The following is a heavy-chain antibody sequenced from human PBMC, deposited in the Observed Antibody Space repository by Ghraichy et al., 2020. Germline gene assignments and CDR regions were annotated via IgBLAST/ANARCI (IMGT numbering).Heavy chain of an antibody. CDR1: GFTVSSTY. CDR3: ARGTSSWYYFDY. Sequence: GGSLRLSCAASGFTVSSTYMSWVRQAPGKGLEWVSVIYSGGSTYYADSVKGRFTISRDNSKNTLYLQMNSLRAEDTAVYYCARGTSSWYYFDYWGQGTLVTVSS. CDR2: IYSGGST. J-gene: IGHJ4*02. D-gene: IGHD6-13*01. V-gene: IGHV3-53*01.